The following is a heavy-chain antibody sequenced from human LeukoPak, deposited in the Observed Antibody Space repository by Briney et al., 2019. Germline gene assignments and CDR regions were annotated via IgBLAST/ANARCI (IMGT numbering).Heavy chain of an antibody. CDR3: VRGHYVGSAY. CDR2: IHIGGNT. J-gene: IGHJ4*02. D-gene: IGHD3-10*02. Sequence: GGSLRLSCEVSGITVSTNFMSWVRQAPGEGLEWVSVIHIGGNTYYADSVKDRFTISRDNSKNTLYLQMNSLRAEDTAVYYCVRGHYVGSAYWGQGTLVTVSS. V-gene: IGHV3-53*01. CDR1: GITVSTNF.